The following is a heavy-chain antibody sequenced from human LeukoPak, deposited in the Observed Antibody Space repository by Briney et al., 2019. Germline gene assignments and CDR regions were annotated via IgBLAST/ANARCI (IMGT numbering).Heavy chain of an antibody. J-gene: IGHJ4*02. Sequence: PGGSLRLSCTASGFNFNSFGMYWVRQAPGKGLEWVGFIRNDGTHEKYGDSVKGRFTIFRDNAKNTLYLLMNSVRSEDTAVYYSARDPESNRYSDGSFDYWGQGTLVSVSS. CDR3: ARDPESNRYSDGSFDY. V-gene: IGHV3-30*02. CDR2: IRNDGTHE. D-gene: IGHD3-16*02. CDR1: GFNFNSFG.